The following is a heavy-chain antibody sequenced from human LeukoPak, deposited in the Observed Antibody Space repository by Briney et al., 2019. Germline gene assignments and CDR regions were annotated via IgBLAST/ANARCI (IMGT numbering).Heavy chain of an antibody. CDR1: GASISSHY. Sequence: SETLSLTCTISGASISSHYYSWIRQSAGQGLEWIGRMSISGNTNYNPSLKSRVTISGDKSKNQLSLKLSSVTAADTAMYYCARQSAGSYVYFDLWGQGTLVTVSS. V-gene: IGHV4-4*07. CDR2: MSISGNT. CDR3: ARQSAGSYVYFDL. D-gene: IGHD3-10*01. J-gene: IGHJ4*02.